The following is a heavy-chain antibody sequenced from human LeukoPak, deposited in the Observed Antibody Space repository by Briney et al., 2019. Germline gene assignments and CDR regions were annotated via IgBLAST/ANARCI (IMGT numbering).Heavy chain of an antibody. CDR1: GYTFTSYG. V-gene: IGHV1-46*01. CDR2: INPSGGST. J-gene: IGHJ4*02. Sequence: ASVKVSCKASGYTFTSYGISWVRQAPGQGLEWMGIINPSGGSTSYAQKFQGRVTMTRDTSTSTVYMELSSLRSEDTAVYYCARDSQGYSGYDSPDYWGQGTLVTVSS. CDR3: ARDSQGYSGYDSPDY. D-gene: IGHD5-12*01.